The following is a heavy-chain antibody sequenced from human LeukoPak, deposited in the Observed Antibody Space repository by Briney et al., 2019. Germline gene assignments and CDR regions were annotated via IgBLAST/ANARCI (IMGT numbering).Heavy chain of an antibody. CDR2: INHSGST. D-gene: IGHD3-16*02. CDR3: ARRVYDYVWGSYRPFDY. V-gene: IGHV4-34*01. J-gene: IGHJ4*02. Sequence: SETLSLTCAVYGGSFSGYYWSWIRQPPGKGLERIGEINHSGSTNYNPSLKSRVTISVDTSKNQFSLKLSSVTAADTAVYYCARRVYDYVWGSYRPFDYWGQGTLVTVSS. CDR1: GGSFSGYY.